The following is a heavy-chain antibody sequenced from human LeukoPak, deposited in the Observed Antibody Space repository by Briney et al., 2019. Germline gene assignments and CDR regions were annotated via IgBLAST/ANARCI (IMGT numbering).Heavy chain of an antibody. Sequence: GGSLRLSCAASGFTFSSHAMSWVRQAPGKGLEWVSSLSGSGGTTFHADSVKGRFSISRDNSKNTLYLQLNSLRAEDTAVYYCAKGGSTSRVTTSRVVFGYYYYLDVWGKGTPVTVSS. D-gene: IGHD4-17*01. J-gene: IGHJ6*03. CDR2: LSGSGGTT. CDR3: AKGGSTSRVTTSRVVFGYYYYLDV. V-gene: IGHV3-23*01. CDR1: GFTFSSHA.